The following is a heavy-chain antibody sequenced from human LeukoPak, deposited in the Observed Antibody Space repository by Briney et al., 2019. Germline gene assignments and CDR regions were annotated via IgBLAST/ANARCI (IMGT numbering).Heavy chain of an antibody. J-gene: IGHJ3*02. CDR2: IYTSGST. CDR1: GGSISSYY. CDR3: ARLHERRAFDI. V-gene: IGHV4-4*09. D-gene: IGHD5-24*01. Sequence: SETLSLTCTVSGGSISSYYWSWIRQPPGKGLEWIGYIYTSGSTNYNPSLKSRVTISVDTSKNQFSLKLSSVTAADTAVYYCARLHERRAFDIWGQGTMVTVSS.